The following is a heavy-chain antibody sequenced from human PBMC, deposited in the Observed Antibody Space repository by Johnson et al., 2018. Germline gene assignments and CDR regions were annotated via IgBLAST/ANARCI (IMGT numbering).Heavy chain of an antibody. J-gene: IGHJ6*03. D-gene: IGHD4-17*01. CDR3: ASTYGYYYMDV. CDR2: IKQDGSEK. V-gene: IGHV3-7*01. CDR1: GFTFSSYW. Sequence: VQLVQSGGGLVQPGGSLRLSCAASGFTFSSYWMSWVRQAPGKGLEWVANIKQDGSEKYYVDSVKGRFTISRDNAKNSLYLQMNSLRAEETAVYYCASTYGYYYMDVWGKGTTVTVSS.